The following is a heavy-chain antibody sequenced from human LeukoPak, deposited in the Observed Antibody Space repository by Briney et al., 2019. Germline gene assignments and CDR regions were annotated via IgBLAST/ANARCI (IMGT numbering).Heavy chain of an antibody. CDR1: GYTFTSYD. J-gene: IGHJ5*02. V-gene: IGHV1-8*01. D-gene: IGHD3-3*01. CDR2: MNPNSGNT. CDR3: ATRHRLRILEWLRFANRLSNWFDP. Sequence: ASVKVSCKASGYTFTSYDINWVRQATGQGLEWMGWMNPNSGNTGYAQKFQGRVTMTRNTSISTAYMELSSLRSEDTAVYYCATRHRLRILEWLRFANRLSNWFDPWGQGTLVTVSS.